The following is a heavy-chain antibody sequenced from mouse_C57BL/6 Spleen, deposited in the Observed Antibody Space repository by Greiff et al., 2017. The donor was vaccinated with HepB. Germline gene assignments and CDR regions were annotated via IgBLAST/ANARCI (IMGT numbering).Heavy chain of an antibody. J-gene: IGHJ3*01. Sequence: VQLQQSGAELVKPGASVKLSCKASGYTFTSYWMHWVKQRPGQGLEWIGMIHPNSGSTNYNEKFKSKATLTVDKSSSTAYMQLSSLTSEDSAVYYCARGADYDYDGFAYWGQGTLVTVSA. CDR2: IHPNSGST. D-gene: IGHD2-4*01. CDR3: ARGADYDYDGFAY. CDR1: GYTFTSYW. V-gene: IGHV1-64*01.